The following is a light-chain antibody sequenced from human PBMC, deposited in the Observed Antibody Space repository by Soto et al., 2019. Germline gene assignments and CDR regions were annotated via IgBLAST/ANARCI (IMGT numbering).Light chain of an antibody. J-gene: IGLJ1*01. CDR1: RSDIGGYNF. Sequence: QSALTQPASVSGSPGQSITISCTGTRSDIGGYNFVSWFQHHPGRAPKLTIYDVTYRPSGVSNRFSGSKSGNTASLTISGLQAEDEADYYCISYSNNITPFVFGTGTKLTVL. V-gene: IGLV2-14*03. CDR2: DVT. CDR3: ISYSNNITPFV.